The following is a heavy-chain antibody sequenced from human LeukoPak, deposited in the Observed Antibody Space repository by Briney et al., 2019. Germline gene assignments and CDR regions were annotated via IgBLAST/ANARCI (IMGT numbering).Heavy chain of an antibody. V-gene: IGHV1-18*01. Sequence: ASVKVSFTASGYPFTTYGISWVRQAPGQGLEWLGWINPHNDNINYAPKVQDRVTLTTDTSASIAYMELRSLRSDDTAVYYGARGGGGGYYYHYMDVWGKGTTVAVSS. CDR2: INPHNDNI. D-gene: IGHD3-10*01. CDR1: GYPFTTYG. CDR3: ARGGGGGYYYHYMDV. J-gene: IGHJ6*03.